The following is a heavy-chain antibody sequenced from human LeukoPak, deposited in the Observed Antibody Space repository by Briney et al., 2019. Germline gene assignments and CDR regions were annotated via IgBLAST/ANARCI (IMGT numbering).Heavy chain of an antibody. J-gene: IGHJ6*02. CDR3: GGYCSGGSCYDYYYGMDV. V-gene: IGHV3-23*01. D-gene: IGHD2-15*01. Sequence: GGSLRLSCAASGFTFNSYAMSWVRQAPGKGLEWVSAISGSGGSTYYADSVKGRFTISRDNSKNTLYLQMNSLRAEDTAVYYCGGYCSGGSCYDYYYGMDVWGQGTTVTVSS. CDR2: ISGSGGST. CDR1: GFTFNSYA.